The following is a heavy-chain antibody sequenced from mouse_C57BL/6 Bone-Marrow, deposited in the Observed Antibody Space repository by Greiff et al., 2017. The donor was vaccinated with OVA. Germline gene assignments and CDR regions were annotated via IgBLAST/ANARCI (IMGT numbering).Heavy chain of an antibody. CDR1: GYTFTSYG. D-gene: IGHD1-1*01. CDR2: IYPRSGNT. CDR3: ARGYGSSRFAY. Sequence: QVQLQESGAELARPGASVKLSCKASGYTFTSYGISWVKQRTGQGLEWIGEIYPRSGNTYYNEKFKGKATLTADKYSSTAYMELRSLTSEDSAVYFCARGYGSSRFAYWGQGTLVTVSA. J-gene: IGHJ3*01. V-gene: IGHV1-81*01.